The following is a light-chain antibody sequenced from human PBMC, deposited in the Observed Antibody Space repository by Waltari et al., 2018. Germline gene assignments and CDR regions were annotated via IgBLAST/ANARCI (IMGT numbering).Light chain of an antibody. V-gene: IGKV3-11*01. CDR1: QSVSAY. CDR3: QQRTSWPPFT. Sequence: EIVLTQSPATLSLSPGERATLSCRASQSVSAYLAWYQHKPGQAPRLLIYDASTRATGVPASFSGSGSGTDFTLTISSLEPEDSAVYYCQQRTSWPPFTFGPGTKVDVK. CDR2: DAS. J-gene: IGKJ3*01.